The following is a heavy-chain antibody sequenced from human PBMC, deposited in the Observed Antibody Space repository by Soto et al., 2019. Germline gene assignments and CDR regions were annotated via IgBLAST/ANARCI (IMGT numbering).Heavy chain of an antibody. D-gene: IGHD1-26*01. J-gene: IGHJ6*02. CDR2: INSDGSST. CDR3: ARDRVIVGATTHPPYGKDL. V-gene: IGHV3-74*01. CDR1: GFTFSSDW. Sequence: PGGSLGLSCAASGFTFSSDWMHWVGQGPGKGLVWVSRINSDGSSTSYADSVKGRFTISRDNAKNSLYLQMNSLRAEDTAVYYCARDRVIVGATTHPPYGKDLWGQGTTGTVS.